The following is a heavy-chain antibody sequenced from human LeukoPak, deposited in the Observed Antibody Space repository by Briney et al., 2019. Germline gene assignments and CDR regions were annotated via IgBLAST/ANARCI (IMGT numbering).Heavy chain of an antibody. D-gene: IGHD3-3*01. CDR1: GGSISSSSYY. V-gene: IGHV4-39*01. CDR3: ARPRLRFLDPNWFDP. CDR2: IYYSGST. J-gene: IGHJ5*02. Sequence: SETLSLTCTVSGGSISSSSYYWGWIRQPPGEGLEWIGSIYYSGSTYYNPSLKSRVTISVDTSKNQFSLKLSSVTAADTAVYHCARPRLRFLDPNWFDPWGQGTLVTVSS.